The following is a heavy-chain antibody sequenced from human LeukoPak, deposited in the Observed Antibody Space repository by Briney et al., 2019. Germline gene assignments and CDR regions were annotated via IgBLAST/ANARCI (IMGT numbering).Heavy chain of an antibody. Sequence: PSETLSLTCAVYGVSFSGYYWSWIRQPPGKGLEWIGEINHSGSSNYNPSLKSRVTISVDTSKNQFSLKLSSVTAADTAVYYCARVGSGSYYNYYYYMDVWGKGTTVTISS. D-gene: IGHD3-10*01. CDR1: GVSFSGYY. J-gene: IGHJ6*03. CDR3: ARVGSGSYYNYYYYMDV. CDR2: INHSGSS. V-gene: IGHV4-34*01.